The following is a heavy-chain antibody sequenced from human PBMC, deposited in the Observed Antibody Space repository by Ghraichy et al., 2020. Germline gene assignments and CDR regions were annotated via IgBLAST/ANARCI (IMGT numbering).Heavy chain of an antibody. D-gene: IGHD2-21*01. V-gene: IGHV2-26*01. J-gene: IGHJ4*02. CDR3: ARIYCGGDCYDFDY. CDR2: IFSNDEK. Sequence: SGPTLVKPTETLTLTCTVSGFSLSNARMGVSWIRQPPGKALEWLAHIFSNDEKSYSTSLKSRLTISKDTSKSQVVLTMTNMDPVDTATYYCARIYCGGDCYDFDYWGQGTLVTVSS. CDR1: GFSLSNARMG.